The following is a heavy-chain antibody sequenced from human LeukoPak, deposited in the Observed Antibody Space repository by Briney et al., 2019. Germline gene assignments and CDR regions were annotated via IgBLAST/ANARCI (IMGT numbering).Heavy chain of an antibody. J-gene: IGHJ5*02. Sequence: PSETLSLTCAVYGGSFSGYYWSWIRQPPGKGLEWIGEINHSGSTNYNPSLKSRVTISVDTSKNQFSLKLSSVTAADTAVYYCARNQKTKAHQLLRYNWFDPWGQGTLVTVSS. CDR3: ARNQKTKAHQLLRYNWFDP. D-gene: IGHD2-2*01. CDR1: GGSFSGYY. V-gene: IGHV4-34*01. CDR2: INHSGST.